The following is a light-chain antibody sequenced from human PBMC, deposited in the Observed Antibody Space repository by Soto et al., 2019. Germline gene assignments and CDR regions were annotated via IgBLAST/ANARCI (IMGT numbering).Light chain of an antibody. CDR1: QTIRSNY. CDR2: GAS. Sequence: ETVLTQSPGTLSLSPGERATLSCRASQTIRSNYLAWYRQTPGQAPRLLIYGASNRATGIADRFSGSGSGTDFTIIISRLEPEDFALYYCQQYGSSPWTLGQGTKVEIK. V-gene: IGKV3-20*01. CDR3: QQYGSSPWT. J-gene: IGKJ1*01.